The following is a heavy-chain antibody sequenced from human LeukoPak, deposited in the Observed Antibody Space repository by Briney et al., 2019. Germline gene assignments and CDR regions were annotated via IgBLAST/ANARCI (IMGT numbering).Heavy chain of an antibody. D-gene: IGHD1-26*01. V-gene: IGHV1-18*01. Sequence: ASVKVSCKASGYTFTSYGFSWVRQAPGQGLEWMGWISAYNGNTNYAQKLQGRVTMTTDTSTSTAYMELRSLRSDDTAVYYCARAGSGSYFRTRDYYYGMDVWGQGTTVTVSS. CDR1: GYTFTSYG. CDR2: ISAYNGNT. CDR3: ARAGSGSYFRTRDYYYGMDV. J-gene: IGHJ6*02.